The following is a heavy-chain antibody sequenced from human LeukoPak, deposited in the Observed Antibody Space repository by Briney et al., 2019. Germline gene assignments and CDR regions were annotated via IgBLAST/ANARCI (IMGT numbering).Heavy chain of an antibody. J-gene: IGHJ4*02. CDR3: ARQGGGPYSGSPFDY. CDR1: GYTFTSYA. CDR2: INVGNGNT. Sequence: GASVKVSCKTSGYTFTSYAMHWVRQAPGQRLEWMGWINVGNGNTKYSQKFQDRVTITRDTPASTAYMALSSLTSDGTAVYYCARQGGGPYSGSPFDYWGQGTLVTVSS. V-gene: IGHV1-3*01. D-gene: IGHD1-26*01.